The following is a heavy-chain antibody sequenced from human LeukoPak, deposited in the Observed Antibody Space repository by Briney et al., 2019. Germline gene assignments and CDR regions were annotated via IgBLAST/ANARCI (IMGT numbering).Heavy chain of an antibody. J-gene: IGHJ6*04. CDR1: GFTFSNYG. Sequence: GGSLRLSCAASGFTFSNYGMHWVRQAPGKGLEWVAFIRYDAVNRYYADSVKGRFTISRDNAKNSLYLQMNSLRAEDTAVYYCAELGITMIGGVWGKGTTVTISS. CDR2: IRYDAVNR. CDR3: AELGITMIGGV. V-gene: IGHV3-30*02. D-gene: IGHD3-10*02.